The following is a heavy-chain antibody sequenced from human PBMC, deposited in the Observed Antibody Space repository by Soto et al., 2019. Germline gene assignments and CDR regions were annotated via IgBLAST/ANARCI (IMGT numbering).Heavy chain of an antibody. J-gene: IGHJ5*02. CDR3: ARDRKYYYDSSNWFDP. CDR1: GFTFSSYS. D-gene: IGHD3-22*01. CDR2: ISSSSSTI. V-gene: IGHV3-48*02. Sequence: GGSLRLSCAASGFTFSSYSMNWVRQAPGKGLEWVSYISSSSSTIYYADSVKGRFTISRDNAKNSLYLQMNSLRDEDTAVYYCARDRKYYYDSSNWFDPWGQGTLVTVSS.